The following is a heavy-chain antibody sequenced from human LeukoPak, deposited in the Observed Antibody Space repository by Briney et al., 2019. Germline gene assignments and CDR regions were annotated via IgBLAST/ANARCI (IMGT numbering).Heavy chain of an antibody. V-gene: IGHV3-30*09. Sequence: GGSLRLSCAASGFTFRNYVIHWVRQAPGKGLEWVAVTSSDLNVKLYADSVKGRFAISRDNSRSTLYLQMNSLRPEDTAIYYCAREGYYGSGSPPSLYFDYWGQGTLVTVSS. D-gene: IGHD3-10*01. J-gene: IGHJ4*02. CDR3: AREGYYGSGSPPSLYFDY. CDR2: TSSDLNVK. CDR1: GFTFRNYV.